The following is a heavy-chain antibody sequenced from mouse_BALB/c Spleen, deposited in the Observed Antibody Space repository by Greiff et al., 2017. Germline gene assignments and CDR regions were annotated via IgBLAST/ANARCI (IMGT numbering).Heavy chain of an antibody. J-gene: IGHJ4*01. Sequence: EVMLVESGGGLVQPGGSRKLSCAASGFTFSSFGMHWVRQAPEKGLEWFAYISSGSSTFDYADTVKGRFTISSNNPKNTLFLQMTSLRSEDTAMYYCTSSGSSYSYYAMDYWGQGTSVTVSS. CDR3: TSSGSSYSYYAMDY. D-gene: IGHD1-1*01. V-gene: IGHV5-17*02. CDR2: ISSGSSTF. CDR1: GFTFSSFG.